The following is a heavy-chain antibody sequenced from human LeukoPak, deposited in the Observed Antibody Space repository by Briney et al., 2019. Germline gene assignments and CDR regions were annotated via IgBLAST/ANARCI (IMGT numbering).Heavy chain of an antibody. Sequence: GGSLRLSCAASGFTFSSSWMSWLRQAPGKGLEWVADIKDDGSAKYYVDSVKGRFSISRDNAKNSLYLQMNSLRVEDTAVYYCARKSSAVAGPFDYWGQGTLVTVSS. CDR2: IKDDGSAK. CDR1: GFTFSSSW. D-gene: IGHD6-19*01. CDR3: ARKSSAVAGPFDY. J-gene: IGHJ4*02. V-gene: IGHV3-7*01.